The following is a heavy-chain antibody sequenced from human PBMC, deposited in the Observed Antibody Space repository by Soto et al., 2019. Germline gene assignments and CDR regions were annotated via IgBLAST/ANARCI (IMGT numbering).Heavy chain of an antibody. V-gene: IGHV3-23*01. J-gene: IGHJ5*01. Sequence: EVQLLESGGGLVQPGGSMRLSCAASGFTFSSYAMSWVRLAPGKGLEWFSSIAGSGGTYYADSVKGRFTISRDNSKNMFYLHLNRLRAEETAMYYCATGQGLSYWYDSWGQGHLVTVSS. CDR1: GFTFSSYA. CDR3: ATGQGLSYWYDS. CDR2: IAGSGGT.